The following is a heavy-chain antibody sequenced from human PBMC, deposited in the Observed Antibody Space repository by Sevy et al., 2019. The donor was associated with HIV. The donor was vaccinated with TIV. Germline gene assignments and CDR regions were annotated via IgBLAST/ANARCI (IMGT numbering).Heavy chain of an antibody. CDR2: IKQDGSEK. CDR3: ARDSRRQLVGI. V-gene: IGHV3-7*01. D-gene: IGHD6-13*01. CDR1: GFTFSSYW. J-gene: IGHJ4*02. Sequence: GGSLRLSCAASGFTFSSYWMSWVRQAPGKRLEWVANIKQDGSEKYYVDSVKGRFTISRDNAKNSLYLQMNSLRAEDTAVYYCARDSRRQLVGIWGQGTLVTVSS.